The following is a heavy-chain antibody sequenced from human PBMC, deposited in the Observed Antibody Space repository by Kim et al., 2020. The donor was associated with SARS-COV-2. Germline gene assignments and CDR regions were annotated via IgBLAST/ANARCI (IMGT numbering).Heavy chain of an antibody. J-gene: IGHJ6*02. CDR1: GYTFTSYG. D-gene: IGHD6-13*01. CDR3: ARNGMGIAGMGYFSYQKAMDV. V-gene: IGHV1-18*01. CDR2: INTDTDNT. Sequence: ASVKVSCKTSGYTFTSYGISWVRQAPGQGLEWMGWINTDTDNTKYAQSFQGRISVTTVTSTTTAYMELRSLRPDDTAVYFCARNGMGIAGMGYFSYQKAMDVWGPGATVFVSS.